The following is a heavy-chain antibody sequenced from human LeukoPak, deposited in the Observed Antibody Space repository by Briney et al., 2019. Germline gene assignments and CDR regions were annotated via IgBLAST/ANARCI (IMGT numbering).Heavy chain of an antibody. Sequence: SETLSLTCTVSGGSISSSSYYWGWIRQPPGKGLEWIGSIYYSGSTYYNPSLKSRVTISVDTSKNQFSLKLSSVTAADTAVYYCARVYFGWNDSSGYSGYYCYMDVWGKGTTVTVSS. D-gene: IGHD3-22*01. CDR1: GGSISSSSYY. V-gene: IGHV4-39*07. CDR2: IYYSGST. J-gene: IGHJ6*03. CDR3: ARVYFGWNDSSGYSGYYCYMDV.